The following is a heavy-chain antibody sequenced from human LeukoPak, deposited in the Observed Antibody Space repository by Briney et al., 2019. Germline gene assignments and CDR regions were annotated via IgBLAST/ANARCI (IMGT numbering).Heavy chain of an antibody. V-gene: IGHV1-8*03. CDR2: MNPNSGNT. D-gene: IGHD2-2*01. Sequence: ASVKVSCKASGYTFTSYDINWVRQATGQGLEWMGWMNPNSGNTGYAQKFQGRVTITTDESTTTAYMELSSLRSEDTAVYYCARDSRIPAATWYYYYYMDVWGKGTTVTVSS. CDR1: GYTFTSYD. J-gene: IGHJ6*03. CDR3: ARDSRIPAATWYYYYYMDV.